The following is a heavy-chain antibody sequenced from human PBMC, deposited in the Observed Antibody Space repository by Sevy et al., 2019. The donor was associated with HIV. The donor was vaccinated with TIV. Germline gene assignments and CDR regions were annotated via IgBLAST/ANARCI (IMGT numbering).Heavy chain of an antibody. CDR2: ISGSGGST. V-gene: IGHV3-23*01. J-gene: IGHJ4*02. CDR3: AKDKRAAAGNYFDY. CDR1: GFTFSSYA. Sequence: GGSLRLSCAASGFTFSSYAMSWVRQAPGKGLEWVSAISGSGGSTYYADSVKGRFTISRDKSKNSLYLQMNSLRAEDTAVYYCAKDKRAAAGNYFDYWGQGTLVTVSS. D-gene: IGHD6-13*01.